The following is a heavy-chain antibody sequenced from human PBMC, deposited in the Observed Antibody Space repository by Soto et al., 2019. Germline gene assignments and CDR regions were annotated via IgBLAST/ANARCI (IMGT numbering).Heavy chain of an antibody. V-gene: IGHV3-74*03. CDR2: LSSDGFGA. Sequence: EVHLEESGGGLVQPGGSLRLSCAASGFSLSPYWMHWVRQVPGRGLEWVARLSSDGFGAAYADSVKGRFFISRDIPRNTLSLQMNSLRADDTAVYYCARDLGGPDYWGRGTSVTVSS. J-gene: IGHJ4*02. CDR1: GFSLSPYW. D-gene: IGHD3-16*01. CDR3: ARDLGGPDY.